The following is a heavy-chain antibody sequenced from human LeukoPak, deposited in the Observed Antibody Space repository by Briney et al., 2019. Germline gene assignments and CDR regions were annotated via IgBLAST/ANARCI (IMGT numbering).Heavy chain of an antibody. CDR3: ARDLAWGAFDY. V-gene: IGHV3-23*01. D-gene: IGHD7-27*01. Sequence: GGSLRLSCAASGFTFRSYGMNWVRQAPGKGLEWLSGISPRGGGTYYADSVKGRFTISRDDSQNTLSLQMNSLRVEDTALYYCARDLAWGAFDYWGQGTLVTVSS. J-gene: IGHJ4*02. CDR2: ISPRGGGT. CDR1: GFTFRSYG.